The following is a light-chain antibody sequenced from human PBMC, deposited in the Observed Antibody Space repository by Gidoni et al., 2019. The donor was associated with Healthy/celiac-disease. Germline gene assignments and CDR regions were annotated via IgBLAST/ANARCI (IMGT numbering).Light chain of an antibody. V-gene: IGKV1-39*01. CDR2: AAS. CDR3: QQSYSIPVT. Sequence: DIQMPQSPSSLSASVGDRVTITCRASQIISSYLNWYQQKPGKAPKLLIYAASSLQSGVPARFSGSGSGTDFTLTISSLQPEDFATYYCQQSYSIPVTFGQGTKVEIK. CDR1: QIISSY. J-gene: IGKJ1*01.